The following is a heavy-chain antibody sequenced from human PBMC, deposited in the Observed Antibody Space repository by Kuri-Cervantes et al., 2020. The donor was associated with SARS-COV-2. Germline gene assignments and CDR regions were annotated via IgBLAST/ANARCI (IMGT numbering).Heavy chain of an antibody. D-gene: IGHD3-3*01. CDR2: IGPSGTTK. CDR3: ARDSRFLEWLLDTYYYYMDV. CDR1: GFIFSDYY. J-gene: IGHJ6*03. V-gene: IGHV3-11*04. Sequence: GGSLRLSCTASGFIFSDYYMTWIRQAPGKGLEWVSNIGPSGTTKYYADSVKGRFTISRDNAKNSLYLQMNSLRAEDTAVYYCARDSRFLEWLLDTYYYYMDVWGKGTTVTVSS.